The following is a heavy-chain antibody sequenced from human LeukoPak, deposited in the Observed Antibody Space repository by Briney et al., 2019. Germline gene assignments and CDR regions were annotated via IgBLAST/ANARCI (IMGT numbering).Heavy chain of an antibody. J-gene: IGHJ4*02. CDR2: ISWNSGSI. V-gene: IGHV3-9*01. Sequence: GGSLRLSCAASGFTFDDYAMHWVRQAPGKGLEWVSGISWNSGSIGYADSVKGRFTISRDNAKNSLYLQMNSLRAEDTALYYCAKADGVATPPNYWGQGTLVTVSS. CDR3: AKADGVATPPNY. CDR1: GFTFDDYA. D-gene: IGHD5-12*01.